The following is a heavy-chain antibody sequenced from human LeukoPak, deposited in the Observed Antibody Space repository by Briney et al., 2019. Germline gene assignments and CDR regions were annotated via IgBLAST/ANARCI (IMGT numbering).Heavy chain of an antibody. D-gene: IGHD3-22*01. Sequence: SETLSLTCTVSGVSISSSNSYWGWIRQPPGKGLEWIGSIYYSGNTYYNASLKSQVSISIDTSKNQFSLRLTSVTAADTAVYYCARDSSGYRRRIPYFDYWGQGTLVTVSS. V-gene: IGHV4-39*02. J-gene: IGHJ4*02. CDR2: IYYSGNT. CDR1: GVSISSSNSY. CDR3: ARDSSGYRRRIPYFDY.